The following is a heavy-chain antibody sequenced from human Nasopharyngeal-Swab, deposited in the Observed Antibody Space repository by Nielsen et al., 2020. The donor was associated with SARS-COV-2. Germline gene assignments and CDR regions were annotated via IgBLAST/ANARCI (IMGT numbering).Heavy chain of an antibody. CDR3: ARQSRIRVAAAGTIDY. CDR1: GYTFTSYY. CDR2: INPSGGST. Sequence: ASVKVSCKASGYTFTSYYMHWVRQAPGQGLEWMGIINPSGGSTSYAQKFQGRVTMTRDTSTSTVYMELSSLRSEDTAVYYCARQSRIRVAAAGTIDYWGQGTLVTVSS. D-gene: IGHD6-13*01. V-gene: IGHV1-46*01. J-gene: IGHJ4*02.